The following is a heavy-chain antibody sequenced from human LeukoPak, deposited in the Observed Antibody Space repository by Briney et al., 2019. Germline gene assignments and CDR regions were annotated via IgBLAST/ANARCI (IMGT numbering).Heavy chain of an antibody. CDR1: GFTFSRYA. CDR3: ARAGRGLGYYFDY. D-gene: IGHD3-10*01. CDR2: ISFGGHET. J-gene: IGHJ4*02. Sequence: GESLRLTCAASGFTFSRYALHWVRQAPGKGLEWVAVISFGGHETYYADSVRGRFTISRDYSKNTLYLQMNNLGADDTAVYYCARAGRGLGYYFDYWGQGALVTVSS. V-gene: IGHV3-30*04.